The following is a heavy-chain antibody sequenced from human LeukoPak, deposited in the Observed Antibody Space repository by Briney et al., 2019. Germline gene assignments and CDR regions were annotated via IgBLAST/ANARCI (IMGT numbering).Heavy chain of an antibody. CDR2: ISDSGSST. CDR1: GFTFSNYA. J-gene: IGHJ6*02. D-gene: IGHD3-10*01. CDR3: AKDPYSDYGSGRPPFMDV. Sequence: GGSLRLSCAASGFTFSNYAMSWVRQAPGRGLDWVSTISDSGSSTYYADSVKGRFTISRDNSKNALYLQMNSLRVEDTAIYYSAKDPYSDYGSGRPPFMDVWGQGTTVAVSS. V-gene: IGHV3-23*01.